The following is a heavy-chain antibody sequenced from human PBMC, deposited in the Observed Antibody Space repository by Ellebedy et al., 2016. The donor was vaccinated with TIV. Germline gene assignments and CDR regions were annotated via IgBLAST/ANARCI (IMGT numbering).Heavy chain of an antibody. J-gene: IGHJ4*02. CDR1: GDTFTSYY. CDR3: ARLGGSWYVRFDY. V-gene: IGHV1-46*01. CDR2: INPSGGST. D-gene: IGHD6-13*01. Sequence: AASVKVSCKASGDTFTSYYMHWVRQAPGQGLEWMGIINPSGGSTSYAQKFQGRVTMTRETSTSTVYMELRSLRSEDTAVYYCARLGGSWYVRFDYWGQGTLVTVSS.